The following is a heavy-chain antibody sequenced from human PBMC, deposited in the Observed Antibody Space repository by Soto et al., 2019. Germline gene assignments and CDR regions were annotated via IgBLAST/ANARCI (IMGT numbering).Heavy chain of an antibody. Sequence: EVQLWESGGGFVQPGGSLRLSCAATGFSFAGYALTWVRQAPGKGLEWLSAVSGGGASTYYADSVRGRFSISRDVSGNMIYLQLNRLTARDTATYYCAKTQTFNGYYGGFDAWGQGTRVTVSS. J-gene: IGHJ4*02. CDR3: AKTQTFNGYYGGFDA. CDR2: VSGGGAST. CDR1: GFSFAGYA. V-gene: IGHV3-23*01. D-gene: IGHD3-3*01.